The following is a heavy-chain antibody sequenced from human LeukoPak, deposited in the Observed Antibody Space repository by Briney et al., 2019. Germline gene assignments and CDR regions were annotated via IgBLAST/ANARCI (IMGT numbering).Heavy chain of an antibody. CDR3: ARGGLGRRQQLVFYYYYYMDV. D-gene: IGHD6-13*01. V-gene: IGHV1-18*01. Sequence: GASVKVSCKASGYTFTSYGISWVRQAPGQGLEWMGWISAYNGNTNYAQKFQGRVTITADKSTSTAYMELSSLRSEDTAVYYCARGGLGRRQQLVFYYYYYMDVWGKGTTVTVSS. CDR1: GYTFTSYG. CDR2: ISAYNGNT. J-gene: IGHJ6*03.